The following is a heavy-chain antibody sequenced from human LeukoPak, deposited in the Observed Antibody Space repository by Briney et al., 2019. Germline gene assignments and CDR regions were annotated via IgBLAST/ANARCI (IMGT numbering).Heavy chain of an antibody. Sequence: GESLKISCKGSGYSFTSYWIGWVRQMPGKGLEWMGIIYPGDSDTRYSPSFQGQVTISADKSISTAYLQWSSLKASDTAMYYCARQVLGDFWSGYPHHDAFDIWAKGQWSPSLQ. V-gene: IGHV5-51*01. D-gene: IGHD3-3*01. CDR2: IYPGDSDT. J-gene: IGHJ3*02. CDR3: ARQVLGDFWSGYPHHDAFDI. CDR1: GYSFTSYW.